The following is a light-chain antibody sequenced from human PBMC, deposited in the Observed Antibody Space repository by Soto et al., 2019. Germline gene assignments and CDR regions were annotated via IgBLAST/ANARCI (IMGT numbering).Light chain of an antibody. CDR1: QSVSSY. Sequence: EIVLTQSPATLSLSPGERATLSCRASQSVSSYLAWYQQKPGQAPRLLIYDASNRATGIPDRFSGSGSGTEFTLTISSLESEDSAVYYCQQYSSWPPWTFGQGTKVDIK. V-gene: IGKV3-11*01. J-gene: IGKJ1*01. CDR3: QQYSSWPPWT. CDR2: DAS.